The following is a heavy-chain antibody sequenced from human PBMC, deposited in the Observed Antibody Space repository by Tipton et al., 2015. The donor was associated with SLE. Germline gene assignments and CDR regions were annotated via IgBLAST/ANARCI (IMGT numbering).Heavy chain of an antibody. CDR3: ARDGRQDYYYGLDV. Sequence: QLVQSGPEVKKPGASVKVSCTASGYTFSSNYIHWVRQAPGQGLEWMGIVNPDTGGTSYAQRFQGRVTVTADTSSSTVYVELSSLRFDDTAVYFCARDGRQDYYYGLDVWGQGTTVTVSS. V-gene: IGHV1-46*01. CDR1: GYTFSSNY. J-gene: IGHJ6*02. CDR2: VNPDTGGT.